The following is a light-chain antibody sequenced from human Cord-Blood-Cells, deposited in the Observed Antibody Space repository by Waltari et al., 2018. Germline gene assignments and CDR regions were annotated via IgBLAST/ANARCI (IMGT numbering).Light chain of an antibody. V-gene: IGKV3-11*01. CDR1: QSVSSS. J-gene: IGKJ2*01. CDR3: QQRSNWPPYT. CDR2: YAS. Sequence: EIVFTQSPATLSLSPGERATLPCRASQSVSSSSAWYQQKPGQAPRLLIYYASNRATGIPARFSGSGSGTDFTLTISSLEPEDFAVYYCQQRSNWPPYTFGQGTKLEIK.